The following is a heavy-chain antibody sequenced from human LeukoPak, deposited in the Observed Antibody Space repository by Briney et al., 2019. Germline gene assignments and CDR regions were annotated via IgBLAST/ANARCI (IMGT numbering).Heavy chain of an antibody. CDR1: GYTFTGYY. CDR3: ARDRGGCGDDDAFDI. D-gene: IGHD6-19*01. V-gene: IGHV1-2*02. Sequence: ASVKVSCKASGYTFTGYYMHWVRQAPGQGLEWMGWINPNSGGTNYAQKFQGRVTMTRDTSISTAYMELSRLRSDDTAVYYCARDRGGCGDDDAFDIWGQGTMVTVSS. J-gene: IGHJ3*02. CDR2: INPNSGGT.